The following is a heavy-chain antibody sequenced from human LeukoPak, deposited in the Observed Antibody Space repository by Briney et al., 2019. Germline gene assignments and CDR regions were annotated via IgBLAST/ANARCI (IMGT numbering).Heavy chain of an antibody. CDR1: GASISSYY. V-gene: IGHV4-59*01. CDR2: IYYSGST. CDR3: ARHRYYYDSSGYYYQP. Sequence: TSETLSLTCTVSGASISSYYWSWIRQPPGKGLEWIGYIYYSGSTNYNPSLKSRVTISVDTSKNQFSLRLSSVTAADTAVYYCARHRYYYDSSGYYYQPWGQGTLVTVSS. D-gene: IGHD3-22*01. J-gene: IGHJ5*02.